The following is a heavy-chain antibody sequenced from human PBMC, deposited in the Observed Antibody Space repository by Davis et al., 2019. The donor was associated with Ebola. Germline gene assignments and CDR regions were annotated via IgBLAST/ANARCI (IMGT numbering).Heavy chain of an antibody. CDR1: GGSISSGGYY. CDR2: INHSGST. CDR3: ARHPYSGSALDG. V-gene: IGHV4-39*01. J-gene: IGHJ3*01. Sequence: SETLSLTCTVSGGSISSGGYYWSWIRQPPGKGLEWIGEINHSGSTDYNPSLKSRVTISVDTSKNQLSLKLSSVTAADTAVYYCARHPYSGSALDGWGQGTMVTVSS. D-gene: IGHD3-10*01.